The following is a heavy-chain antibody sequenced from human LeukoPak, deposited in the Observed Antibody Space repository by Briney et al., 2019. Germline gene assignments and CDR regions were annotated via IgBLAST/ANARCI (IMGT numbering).Heavy chain of an antibody. V-gene: IGHV4-34*01. CDR2: VNHSGST. Sequence: SETLSLTCAVYGGSFSGYYWSWIRQPPGKGLEWIGEVNHSGSTNYNPSLKSRVTISVDTSKNQFSLKLSSVTAADTAVYYCARAQYYDFWSGYQPPLGGFDPWGQGTLVTVSS. CDR3: ARAQYYDFWSGYQPPLGGFDP. CDR1: GGSFSGYY. J-gene: IGHJ5*02. D-gene: IGHD3-3*01.